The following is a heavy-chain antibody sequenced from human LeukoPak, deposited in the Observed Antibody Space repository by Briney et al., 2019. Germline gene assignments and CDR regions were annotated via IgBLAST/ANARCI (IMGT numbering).Heavy chain of an antibody. D-gene: IGHD2-2*01. CDR2: IYSAGST. CDR3: ARRSVPAT. V-gene: IGHV3-53*01. J-gene: IGHJ4*02. CDR1: GFTVNSNY. Sequence: GGSLRLSCAASGFTVNSNYMSWVRQAPGKGLEWVSVIYSAGSTYYADSVKGRFTISRDNSKNTLYLQMNNLRAEDTAVYYCARRSVPATRGQGTLVTVSS.